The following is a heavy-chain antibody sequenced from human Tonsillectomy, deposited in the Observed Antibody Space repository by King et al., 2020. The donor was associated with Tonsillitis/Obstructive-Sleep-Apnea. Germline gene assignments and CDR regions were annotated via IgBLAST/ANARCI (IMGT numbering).Heavy chain of an antibody. CDR1: GFTFSNYG. V-gene: IGHV3-30*18. D-gene: IGHD5-18*01. CDR2: ISYDGSNK. CDR3: AKAGGIAMAYFDY. J-gene: IGHJ4*02. Sequence: VQLVESGGGLVQPGGSLRLSCAASGFTFSNYGMHWVRQAPGKGLEWVAVISYDGSNKYYADSVKGRFTISRDNSKNTLYLQMNSLRAEDTAVYYCAKAGGIAMAYFDYWGQRTLVTASS.